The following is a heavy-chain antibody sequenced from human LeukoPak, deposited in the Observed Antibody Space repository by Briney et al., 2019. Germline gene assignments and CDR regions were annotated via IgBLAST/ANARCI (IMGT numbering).Heavy chain of an antibody. V-gene: IGHV3-23*01. J-gene: IGHJ4*02. CDR1: GFTFSSYA. CDR3: AKEFYSSSSPPFGY. D-gene: IGHD6-6*01. Sequence: PGESLRLSCAASGFTFSSYAMTWVRQAPGKGLEWVSIISGSGGSTYYADSVKGRFTISRDNSKNTLFLQMNSLRAEDTAVYYCAKEFYSSSSPPFGYWGQGTLATVSS. CDR2: ISGSGGST.